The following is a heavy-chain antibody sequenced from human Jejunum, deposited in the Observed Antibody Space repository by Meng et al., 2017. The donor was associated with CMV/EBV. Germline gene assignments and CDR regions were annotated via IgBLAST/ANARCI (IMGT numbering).Heavy chain of an antibody. V-gene: IGHV3-23*01. D-gene: IGHD3-10*01. CDR1: GLPFITNA. J-gene: IGHJ4*02. Sequence: SCVASGLPFITNAMNWVRQAPGKGLEWVASIGGNGDAWYADSVRGRFTISRDNSKSTQYLQLNSLRAEDTALYYCTSGRPGDFGHWAQGTLVTVSS. CDR2: IGGNGDA. CDR3: TSGRPGDFGH.